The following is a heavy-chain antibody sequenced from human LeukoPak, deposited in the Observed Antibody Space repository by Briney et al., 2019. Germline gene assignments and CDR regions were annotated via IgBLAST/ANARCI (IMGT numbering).Heavy chain of an antibody. D-gene: IGHD2-15*01. CDR2: ISGSGGST. Sequence: GGSLRLSCAASGFTFSSYAMSWVRQAPGKGLEWVSAISGSGGSTYYADSVKGRFTISRDNSKNTLYLQMNSLRAEDTAVYYCAEVVVVATNNWFDPWGQGTLVTVSS. CDR1: GFTFSSYA. CDR3: AEVVVVATNNWFDP. V-gene: IGHV3-23*01. J-gene: IGHJ5*02.